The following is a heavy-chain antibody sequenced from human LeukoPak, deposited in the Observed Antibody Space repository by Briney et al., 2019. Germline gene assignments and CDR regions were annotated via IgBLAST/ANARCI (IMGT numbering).Heavy chain of an antibody. V-gene: IGHV4-39*07. J-gene: IGHJ4*02. CDR3: ARVAYSQYVDY. D-gene: IGHD2-21*01. CDR2: IYYSGST. CDR1: GGSISSSSYY. Sequence: SETLSLTCTASGGSISSSSYYWGWIRQPPGKGLEWIGSIYYSGSTYYNPSLKSRVTISVDTSKNQFSLKLSSVTAADTAVYYCARVAYSQYVDYWGQGTLVTVSS.